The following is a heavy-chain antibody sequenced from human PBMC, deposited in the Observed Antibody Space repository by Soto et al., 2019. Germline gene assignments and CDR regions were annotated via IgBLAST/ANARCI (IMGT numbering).Heavy chain of an antibody. CDR2: ISSSGDST. J-gene: IGHJ3*02. CDR1: GFSFNMYG. CDR3: AKPVGGQWLAVDAFDI. V-gene: IGHV3-64D*06. Sequence: AGGSLRLSCSASGFSFNMYGVHWVRQTPGKGLQYVSAISSSGDSTYYANSVRGRFTISRDNSKNTLYLQMNSLRAEDTAVYYCAKPVGGQWLAVDAFDIWGQGTMVTVSS. D-gene: IGHD6-19*01.